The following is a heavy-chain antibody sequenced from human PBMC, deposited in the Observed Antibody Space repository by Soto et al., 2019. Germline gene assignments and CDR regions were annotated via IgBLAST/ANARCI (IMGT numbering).Heavy chain of an antibody. CDR2: ISSSSSTI. D-gene: IGHD3-10*01. V-gene: IGHV3-48*02. CDR1: GFTFSSYS. J-gene: IGHJ4*02. CDR3: ARASYGSGSYYPFYYFDY. Sequence: EVQLVESGGGLVQPGGSLRLSCAASGFTFSSYSMNWVRQAPGKGLEWVSYISSSSSTIYYADSVKGRFTISRDNAKNSLYLQMNSLRDEDTAVYYCARASYGSGSYYPFYYFDYWGQGTLVTVSS.